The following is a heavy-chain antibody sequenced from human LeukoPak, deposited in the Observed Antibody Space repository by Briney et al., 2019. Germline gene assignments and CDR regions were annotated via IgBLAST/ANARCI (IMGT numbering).Heavy chain of an antibody. CDR2: IYYSGST. V-gene: IGHV4-39*01. Sequence: SETLSLTCTVSGGSISRSSYYGGWIRQPPGKGLEWIGSIYYSGSTYYNPSLKSRVTISVDTSKNQFSLHLSSVTAADTAVYYCARDTAPTPRADDAFDIWGQGTMVTVSS. CDR3: ARDTAPTPRADDAFDI. D-gene: IGHD5-18*01. J-gene: IGHJ3*02. CDR1: GGSISRSSYY.